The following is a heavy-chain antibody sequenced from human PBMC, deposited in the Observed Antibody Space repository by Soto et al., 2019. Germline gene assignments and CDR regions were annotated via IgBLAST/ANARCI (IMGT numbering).Heavy chain of an antibody. J-gene: IGHJ4*02. CDR1: GDYSSNNKW. Sequence: QVQLQESGPGLVKPSGTLSLTCSVAGDYSSNNKWSRWFRQPPGKGLELIGEMHHSGSIHYNAPLKGRATFSVDNSRNQFSLQLTSVTAADTALYFCAKDDKLTIGSQYLDSWGPGTLVTVSS. CDR3: AKDDKLTIGSQYLDS. CDR2: MHHSGSI. D-gene: IGHD2-15*01. V-gene: IGHV4-4*02.